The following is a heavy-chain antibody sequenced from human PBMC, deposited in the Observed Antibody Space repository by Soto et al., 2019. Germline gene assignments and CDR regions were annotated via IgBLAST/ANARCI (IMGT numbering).Heavy chain of an antibody. CDR2: IWYDGSNK. CDR3: ARDDKPSTTGIWFFDY. V-gene: IGHV3-33*01. CDR1: GFTFSSYG. Sequence: VGSLRFSCAASGFTFSSYGMHWVRQAPGKGLEWVAVIWYDGSNKYYADSVKGRFTISRDNSKNTLYLQMNSLRAEDTAVYYCARDDKPSTTGIWFFDYWGQGTLVTVSS. D-gene: IGHD4-17*01. J-gene: IGHJ4*02.